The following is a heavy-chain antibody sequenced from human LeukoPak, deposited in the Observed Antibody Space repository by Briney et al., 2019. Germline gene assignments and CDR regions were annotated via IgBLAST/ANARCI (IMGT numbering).Heavy chain of an antibody. CDR1: GFIFSSYA. J-gene: IGHJ6*03. V-gene: IGHV3-23*01. D-gene: IGHD2-15*01. Sequence: GGSLRLSCAASGFIFSSYAMSWVRQAPGKGLEWVSTISGSGGSTYYADSVKGRFTISRDNSKNTLYLQMNSLRAEDTAVYYCAKDSHIVVVAGVDSHMDVWGKGTTVTVSS. CDR2: ISGSGGST. CDR3: AKDSHIVVVAGVDSHMDV.